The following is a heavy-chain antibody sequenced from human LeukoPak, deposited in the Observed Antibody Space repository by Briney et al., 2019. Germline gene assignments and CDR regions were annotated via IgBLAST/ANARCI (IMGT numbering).Heavy chain of an antibody. CDR1: GFTFSNAW. J-gene: IGHJ3*01. CDR2: IKSKADGGTT. Sequence: GGSLRLSCAASGFTFSNAWMSWVRQAPGKGLEWVGRIKSKADGGTTDYGAPVKGRFTISRDDSKNTLYVQMNNLKTEDTAVYYCTINLGHSYGSGITLVRNVFDVWGQGTMVTVSS. CDR3: TINLGHSYGSGITLVRNVFDV. V-gene: IGHV3-15*01. D-gene: IGHD3-10*01.